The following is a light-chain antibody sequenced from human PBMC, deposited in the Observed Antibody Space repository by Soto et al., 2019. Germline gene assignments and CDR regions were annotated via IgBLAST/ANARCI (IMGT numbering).Light chain of an antibody. Sequence: QSVLTQPRSVSGSPGQSVAISCSGTAGDVAGYNYVTWYQQYPGKAPKLMIYDVNKRPSGVPDRFSGSKSGNTASLIISGLQAEDEADYYCCSFAGSYYVFXTGTKVTVL. V-gene: IGLV2-11*01. CDR3: CSFAGSYYV. J-gene: IGLJ1*01. CDR2: DVN. CDR1: AGDVAGYNY.